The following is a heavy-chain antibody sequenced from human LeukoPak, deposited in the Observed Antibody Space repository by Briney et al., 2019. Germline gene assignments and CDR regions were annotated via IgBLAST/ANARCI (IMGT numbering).Heavy chain of an antibody. D-gene: IGHD3-22*01. V-gene: IGHV3-30*02. J-gene: IGHJ5*02. Sequence: PGGSLRLSCAASGFSFGSYWMTWVRQAPGKGLEWVAFIRYDGSNKYYADSVKGRFTISRDNSKNTLYLQMNSLRAEDTAVYYCAITADYYGSSGPPQGFDPWGQGTLVTVSS. CDR3: AITADYYGSSGPPQGFDP. CDR1: GFSFGSYW. CDR2: IRYDGSNK.